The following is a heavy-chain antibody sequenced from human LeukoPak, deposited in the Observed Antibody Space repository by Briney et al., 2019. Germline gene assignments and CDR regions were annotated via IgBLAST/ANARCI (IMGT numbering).Heavy chain of an antibody. CDR3: TKGFGSTGYHGRVLDY. Sequence: GRSLRLSCAASGFTFDDYAMHWVRQAPGKGLEWVSGISWNSDSIGYADSVKGRFTIFRDNAKNSLYLQMNSLRAEDTALYYCTKGFGSTGYHGRVLDYWGQGTLVTVSS. V-gene: IGHV3-9*01. CDR2: ISWNSDSI. D-gene: IGHD3-22*01. J-gene: IGHJ4*02. CDR1: GFTFDDYA.